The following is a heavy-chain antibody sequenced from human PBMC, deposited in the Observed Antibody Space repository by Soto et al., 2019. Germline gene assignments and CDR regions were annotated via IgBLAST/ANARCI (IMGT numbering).Heavy chain of an antibody. Sequence: PSETLSLTCTVSGGSIRSYCWTWIRQPPGEGLEWIGCICNSGTTYYNPSLKSRVTISVDTSKNQFSLKLSSVTAADTAVYYCARSYEYSSDEGAFDIWGQGTMVTVSS. CDR1: GGSIRSYC. V-gene: IGHV4-59*12. J-gene: IGHJ3*02. D-gene: IGHD6-6*01. CDR2: ICNSGTT. CDR3: ARSYEYSSDEGAFDI.